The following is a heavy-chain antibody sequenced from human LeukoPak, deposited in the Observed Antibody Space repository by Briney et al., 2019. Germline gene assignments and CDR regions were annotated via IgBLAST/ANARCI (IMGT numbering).Heavy chain of an antibody. CDR3: ARSLAVDGTRAY. J-gene: IGHJ4*02. D-gene: IGHD6-19*01. CDR2: MNPLSGNT. CDR1: GYSFVTSD. V-gene: IGHV1-8*01. Sequence: GASVKVSCKASGYSFVTSDINWVRQAAGQGLEWMGWMNPLSGNTGYAQKFQGRVTMTRNTSTGTAYMELSSLRSEDTAVYYCARSLAVDGTRAYWGQGTPVTVSS.